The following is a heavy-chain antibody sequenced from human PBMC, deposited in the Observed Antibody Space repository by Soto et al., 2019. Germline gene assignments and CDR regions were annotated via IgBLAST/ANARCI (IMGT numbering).Heavy chain of an antibody. J-gene: IGHJ4*02. V-gene: IGHV3-64*01. CDR3: ARGPGYYFDY. Sequence: GALRLSCASSGFTFSSYAMHWVRQAPGKGLEYVSAISSNGGSTYYANSVKGRFTISRDNSKNTLYLQMGSLRAEDMAVYYCARGPGYYFDYWGQGT. CDR1: GFTFSSYA. CDR2: ISSNGGST.